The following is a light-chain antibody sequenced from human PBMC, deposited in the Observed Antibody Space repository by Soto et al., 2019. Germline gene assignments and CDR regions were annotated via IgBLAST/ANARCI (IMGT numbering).Light chain of an antibody. J-gene: IGKJ5*01. CDR2: GAS. CDR3: QQYEKWPPSIT. Sequence: EILMTQSPSTLSVSPGDRATLSCRAGQPLNNNVAWYQHKPGQAPRLLIYGASTRATGISARLSGSGSGTEFTLTISSLQSEDFAVYYCQQYEKWPPSITFGQGTRLEIK. CDR1: QPLNNN. V-gene: IGKV3-15*01.